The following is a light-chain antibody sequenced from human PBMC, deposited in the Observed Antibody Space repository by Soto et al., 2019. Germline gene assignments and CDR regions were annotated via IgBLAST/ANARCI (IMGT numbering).Light chain of an antibody. CDR1: QDISNY. J-gene: IGKJ4*01. CDR3: QQYDNIPLN. CDR2: DAS. Sequence: DIQITQSPSSLSASVGDRVTITCQASQDISNYLNWYQQKPGKAPKLLIYDASKLETRFPSRFSGSGSGTDFTFTISSLQPEDIATYYCQQYDNIPLNFGGGTKVEIK. V-gene: IGKV1-33*01.